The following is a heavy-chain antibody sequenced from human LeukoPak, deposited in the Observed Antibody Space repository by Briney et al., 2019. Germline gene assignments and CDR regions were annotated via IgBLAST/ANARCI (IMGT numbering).Heavy chain of an antibody. J-gene: IGHJ4*02. D-gene: IGHD3-9*01. CDR3: AKRDFDDYFDY. CDR2: VSGSGGST. V-gene: IGHV3-23*01. Sequence: PGGSLRLSCVASGFTFGNYAMSWVRQAPGKGLEWVSAVSGSGGSTYYADSVKGRSTISRDNSKNTLYLQMNSLTAEDTAMYYCAKRDFDDYFDYWGQGTLVTVSP. CDR1: GFTFGNYA.